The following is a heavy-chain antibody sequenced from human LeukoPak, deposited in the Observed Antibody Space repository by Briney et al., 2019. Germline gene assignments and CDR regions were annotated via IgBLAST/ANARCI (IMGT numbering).Heavy chain of an antibody. CDR2: IIPIFGTA. V-gene: IGHV1-69*05. J-gene: IGHJ6*03. CDR1: GGTFSSYA. CDR3: AGRGYSGWSYYYYYRDV. D-gene: IGHD6-19*01. Sequence: SVKVSCKASGGTFSSYAISWVRQAPGQGLEWMGGIIPIFGTANYAQKFQGRVTITTDESTSTAYMELSSLRSEDTAVYYCAGRGYSGWSYYYYYRDVWGKGTTVTVSS.